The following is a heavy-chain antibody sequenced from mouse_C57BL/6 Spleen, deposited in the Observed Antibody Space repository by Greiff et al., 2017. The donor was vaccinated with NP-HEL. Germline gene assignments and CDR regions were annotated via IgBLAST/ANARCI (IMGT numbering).Heavy chain of an antibody. D-gene: IGHD4-1*01. J-gene: IGHJ2*01. V-gene: IGHV5-4*01. Sequence: EVQLQQSGGGLVKPGGSLKLSCAASGFTFSSYAMSWVRQTPEKRLEWVATISDGGSYTYYPDNVKGRFTISRDNAKNNLYLQMSHLKSEDTAMYYCAREGLTPYFDYWGQGTTLTVSS. CDR3: AREGLTPYFDY. CDR2: ISDGGSYT. CDR1: GFTFSSYA.